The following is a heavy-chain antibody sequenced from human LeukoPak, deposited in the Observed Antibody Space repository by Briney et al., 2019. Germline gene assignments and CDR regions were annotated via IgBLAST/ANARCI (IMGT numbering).Heavy chain of an antibody. CDR3: ARENYYDGSGYYTYYHYMDV. J-gene: IGHJ6*03. Sequence: GGSLRLSCTASGFTFSSYWTNWVRQAPGKGLEWVSSITSGSDYIHYADSVKGRLITSRDNAKNSVYLQMNSLRAEDTAVYYCARENYYDGSGYYTYYHYMDVWGKGTTVTVSS. V-gene: IGHV3-21*01. CDR2: ITSGSDYI. D-gene: IGHD3-22*01. CDR1: GFTFSSYW.